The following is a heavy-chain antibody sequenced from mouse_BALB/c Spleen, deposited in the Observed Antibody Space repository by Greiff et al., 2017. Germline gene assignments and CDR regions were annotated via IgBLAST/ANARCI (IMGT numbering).Heavy chain of an antibody. D-gene: IGHD1-2*01. CDR2: ISSGGST. J-gene: IGHJ2*01. Sequence: EVKLQESGGGLVKPGGSLKLSCAASGFTFSSYAMSWVRQTPEKRLEWVASISSGGSTYYPDSVKGRFTISRDNARNILYLQMSSLRSEDTAMYYCARGITTATEGYYFDDWGQGTTLTVSS. CDR1: GFTFSSYA. V-gene: IGHV5-6-5*01. CDR3: ARGITTATEGYYFDD.